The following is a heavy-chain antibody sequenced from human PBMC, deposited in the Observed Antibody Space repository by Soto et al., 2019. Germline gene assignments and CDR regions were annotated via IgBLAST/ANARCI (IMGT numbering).Heavy chain of an antibody. V-gene: IGHV3-21*01. Sequence: EVQLVESGGGLVKPGGSLRLSCAASGFTFSSYSMNWVRQAPGTGLEWVSSISSSSSYIYYADSVKGRFTISRDNAKNSLYLQMNSLRAEDTAVYYCARDIGGAAPVYWGQGTMVTVSS. CDR3: ARDIGGAAPVY. J-gene: IGHJ3*01. CDR1: GFTFSSYS. CDR2: ISSSSSYI. D-gene: IGHD6-6*01.